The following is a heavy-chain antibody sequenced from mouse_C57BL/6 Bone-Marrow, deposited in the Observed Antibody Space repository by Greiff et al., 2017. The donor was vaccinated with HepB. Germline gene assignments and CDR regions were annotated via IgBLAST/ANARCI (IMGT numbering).Heavy chain of an antibody. J-gene: IGHJ3*01. CDR3: AIITTVVAKAY. Sequence: QVQLQQSGAELVKPGASVTMSCKASGYTFTSYWITWVKQRPGQGLAWIGDIYPGSGSTNYNEKFKSKATLTVDTSSSTAYMQLSSLTSEDSAVYYCAIITTVVAKAYWGQGTLVTVSA. V-gene: IGHV1-55*01. D-gene: IGHD1-1*01. CDR1: GYTFTSYW. CDR2: IYPGSGST.